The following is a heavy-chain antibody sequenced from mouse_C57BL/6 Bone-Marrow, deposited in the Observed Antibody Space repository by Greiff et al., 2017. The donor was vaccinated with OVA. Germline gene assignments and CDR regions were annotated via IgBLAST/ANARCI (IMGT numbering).Heavy chain of an antibody. J-gene: IGHJ2*01. V-gene: IGHV1-81*01. CDR3: ASLLRDFDY. D-gene: IGHD1-1*01. Sequence: LVESGAELARPGASVKLSCKASGYTFTSYGISWVKQRTGQGLEWIGEIYPRSGNTYYNEKFKGKATLTADKSSSTAYMELRSLTSEDSAVYFCASLLRDFDYWGQGTTLTVSS. CDR2: IYPRSGNT. CDR1: GYTFTSYG.